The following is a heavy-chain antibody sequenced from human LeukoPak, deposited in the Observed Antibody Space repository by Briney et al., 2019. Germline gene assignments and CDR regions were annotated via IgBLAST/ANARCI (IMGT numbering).Heavy chain of an antibody. J-gene: IGHJ4*02. CDR3: ARAPRIKQWSDY. V-gene: IGHV1-8*01. D-gene: IGHD6-19*01. Sequence: ASVKVSCKTSGYAFTGYDINWVRQATGQGLEWMGWMNPNSGNTGYAQKFQGRVTMTRNTSISTAYMELSSLRSEDTAVYYCARAPRIKQWSDYWGQGTLVTVSS. CDR2: MNPNSGNT. CDR1: GYAFTGYD.